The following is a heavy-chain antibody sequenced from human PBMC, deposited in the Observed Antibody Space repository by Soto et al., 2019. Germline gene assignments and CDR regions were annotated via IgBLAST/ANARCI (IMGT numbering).Heavy chain of an antibody. J-gene: IGHJ4*02. CDR3: AADATAWQQMVPSDY. Sequence: SVKVSCKASGFTFTSSAFQWVRQARGQRLEWIGWIAVGSGYTDYAQRFQDRVTLTRDMSTATTYMELSRLTSEDTAIYYCAADATAWQQMVPSDYWGQGTLVTVSS. V-gene: IGHV1-58*01. CDR2: IAVGSGYT. D-gene: IGHD2-8*01. CDR1: GFTFTSSA.